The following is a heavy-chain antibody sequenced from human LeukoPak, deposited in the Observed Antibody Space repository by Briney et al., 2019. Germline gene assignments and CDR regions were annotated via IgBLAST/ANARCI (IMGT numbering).Heavy chain of an antibody. D-gene: IGHD6-19*01. Sequence: GGSLRLSCAASGFTFSRYDMHWVRQATGKGLEWVSGIGTAGDTYYAGSVKGRFTISREDAKNSLYLQMNSLTAGDTAVYYCAGAGSETQWRAFDFWGQGALVTVFS. CDR3: AGAGSETQWRAFDF. CDR1: GFTFSRYD. V-gene: IGHV3-13*01. J-gene: IGHJ4*02. CDR2: IGTAGDT.